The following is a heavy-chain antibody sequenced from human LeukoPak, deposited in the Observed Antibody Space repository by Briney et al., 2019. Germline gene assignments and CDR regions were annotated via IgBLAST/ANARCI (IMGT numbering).Heavy chain of an antibody. Sequence: GGSLRLSCAASEFTFNNYAMSWVRQAPGRGLEWVSAISSGGDTTYYADSVKGRFTIYRDNSNNSLYLQMNSLRAEDTAVYYCARVITVYNDYEEVAEYFQHWGQGTLVIVSS. J-gene: IGHJ1*01. CDR1: EFTFNNYA. CDR3: ARVITVYNDYEEVAEYFQH. V-gene: IGHV3-23*01. D-gene: IGHD4-17*01. CDR2: ISSGGDTT.